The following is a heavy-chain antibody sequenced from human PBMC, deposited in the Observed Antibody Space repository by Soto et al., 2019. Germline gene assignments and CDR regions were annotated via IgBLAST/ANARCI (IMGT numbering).Heavy chain of an antibody. V-gene: IGHV3-23*01. CDR3: AKGGS. Sequence: GGSLRPSCAASGFTFSTYAMSCVRQAPGKGLEWVSAISSRGESTNYTDSVNGRCNISRENSKNTLYLQMDSLRAEDKAIYYWAKGGSWGQGTLVTVSS. CDR1: GFTFSTYA. CDR2: ISSRGEST. J-gene: IGHJ4*02. D-gene: IGHD3-16*01.